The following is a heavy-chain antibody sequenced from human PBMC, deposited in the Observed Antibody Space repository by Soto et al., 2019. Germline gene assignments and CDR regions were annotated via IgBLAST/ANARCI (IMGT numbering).Heavy chain of an antibody. D-gene: IGHD1-26*01. CDR1: GVSFSSYY. CDR3: ARGRSGSFDY. Sequence: QVQLQESGPGLMKPSETLYLTCTVSGVSFSSYYWSWIRQPPGKGLEWIGYISNSGSTNYNPSLKSRVTISVGTSRNQLSLKLSSVTGADTAIYYCARGRSGSFDYWGQGTLVTVSS. V-gene: IGHV4-59*12. J-gene: IGHJ4*02. CDR2: ISNSGST.